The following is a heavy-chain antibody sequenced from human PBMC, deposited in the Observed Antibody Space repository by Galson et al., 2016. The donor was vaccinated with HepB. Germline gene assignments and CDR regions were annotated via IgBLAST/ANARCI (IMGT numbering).Heavy chain of an antibody. CDR3: ARTWHSSFDS. CDR2: TYYRSKWYN. D-gene: IGHD6-13*01. V-gene: IGHV6-1*01. J-gene: IGHJ4*02. Sequence: CAISGDSVSSNSVAWNWIRQSPSRGLEWLGRTYYRSKWYNDYAVSVKSRITINPDTTKNQFSLQLNSVTPEDTAVYYCARTWHSSFDSWGQGALVTVSS. CDR1: GDSVSSNSVA.